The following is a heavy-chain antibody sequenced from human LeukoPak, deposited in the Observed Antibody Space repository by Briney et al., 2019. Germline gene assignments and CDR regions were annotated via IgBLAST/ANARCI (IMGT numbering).Heavy chain of an antibody. CDR2: ISYDGSNK. V-gene: IGHV3-30*03. J-gene: IGHJ4*02. CDR3: ARDLTYYYDTSGPSDY. D-gene: IGHD3-22*01. CDR1: GFTFSTFG. Sequence: PGGSLRLSCAASGFTFSTFGMHWVRQAPGKGLEWLAVISYDGSNKYYADSVKGRFTISRDNSKNTLHLQMNSLRAEDTAVYHCARDLTYYYDTSGPSDYWGQGTLVTASS.